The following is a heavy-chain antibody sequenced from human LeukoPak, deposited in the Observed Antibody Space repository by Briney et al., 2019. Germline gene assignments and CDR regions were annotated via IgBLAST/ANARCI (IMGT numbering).Heavy chain of an antibody. D-gene: IGHD3-22*01. CDR1: GFTFSRFG. J-gene: IGHJ4*02. CDR2: IWYDGSNK. CDR3: ARDYYYDSSGYWDYYFDY. Sequence: GRSLRLSCAASGFTFSRFGMHWVRQAPGKGLEWVTVIWYDGSNKYYADSVKGRFTISRDNSKNTLYLEMNSLRAEDTAVYYCARDYYYDSSGYWDYYFDYWGQGTLVSVSS. V-gene: IGHV3-33*01.